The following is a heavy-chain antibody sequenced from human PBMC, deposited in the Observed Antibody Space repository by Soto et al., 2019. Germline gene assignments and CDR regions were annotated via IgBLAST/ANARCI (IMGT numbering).Heavy chain of an antibody. CDR2: ITSTSSAK. D-gene: IGHD3-10*01. CDR1: GFTFSSHT. V-gene: IGHV3-48*02. CDR3: ARRITMVRGPYYYYAMDV. J-gene: IGHJ6*02. Sequence: GGSLRLSCAASGFTFSSHTMNWVRQAPGKGLEWISYITSTSSAKNYADSVKGRFTISRDNANNSLYLQMNSLRDEDTAVYYCARRITMVRGPYYYYAMDVWGQGTTVTVSS.